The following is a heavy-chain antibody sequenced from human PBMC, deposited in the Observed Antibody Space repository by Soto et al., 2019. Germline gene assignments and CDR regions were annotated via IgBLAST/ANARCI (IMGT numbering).Heavy chain of an antibody. D-gene: IGHD1-1*01. CDR2: IHYSGST. CDR3: ARVMGTQNRDYYYMDV. V-gene: IGHV4-59*01. CDR1: GGSISSDY. J-gene: IGHJ6*03. Sequence: QVQLQEAGPGLVKPSETLSLSCTISGGSISSDYWTWIRQPPGKGLEWIGYIHYSGSTNYNPSLKSRVTISVDTSKNQFSLKLSSVTAADTAVYYCARVMGTQNRDYYYMDVWGKGTTVTVSS.